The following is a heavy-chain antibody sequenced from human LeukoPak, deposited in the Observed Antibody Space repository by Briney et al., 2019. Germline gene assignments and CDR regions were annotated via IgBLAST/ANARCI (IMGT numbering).Heavy chain of an antibody. J-gene: IGHJ3*02. D-gene: IGHD3-22*01. Sequence: PGGSLRLSCAASGFTFSSYGMHWVRQAPGKGLEWVAVISYDGSNKYYADSVKGRFTISRDNSKNTLYLQMNSLRAEDTAVYYCAKASARDSSGSDAFDIWGQGTMVTVSS. CDR2: ISYDGSNK. CDR3: AKASARDSSGSDAFDI. CDR1: GFTFSSYG. V-gene: IGHV3-30*18.